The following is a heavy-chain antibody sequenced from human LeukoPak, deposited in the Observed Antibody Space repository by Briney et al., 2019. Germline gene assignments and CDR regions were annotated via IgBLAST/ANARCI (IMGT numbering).Heavy chain of an antibody. CDR1: GYTFTGYY. CDR2: INPNSGGT. Sequence: ASVKVSCKASGYTFTGYYMHWVRQAPGQGLEWMGWINPNSGGTNYAQKLQGRVTMTRDTSISTAYMELSRLRSDDTAVYYCARDSSGWLRYYYYYMDVWGKGTTVTVSS. J-gene: IGHJ6*03. D-gene: IGHD6-19*01. CDR3: ARDSSGWLRYYYYYMDV. V-gene: IGHV1-2*02.